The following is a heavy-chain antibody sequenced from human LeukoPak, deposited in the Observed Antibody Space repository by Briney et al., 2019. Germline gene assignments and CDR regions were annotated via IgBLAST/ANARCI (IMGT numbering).Heavy chain of an antibody. CDR2: IRYDGSNK. V-gene: IGHV3-30*02. CDR1: GFTSSSYG. J-gene: IGHJ6*02. Sequence: SGGSLRLSCAASGFTSSSYGMHWVRQAPGKGLEWVAFIRYDGSNKYYADSVKGRFTISRDNSKSTLYLQMNSLRAEDAAVYYCAKGRVCSGGSCYSKGPQTYYYYGMDVWGQGTTVTVSS. CDR3: AKGRVCSGGSCYSKGPQTYYYYGMDV. D-gene: IGHD2-15*01.